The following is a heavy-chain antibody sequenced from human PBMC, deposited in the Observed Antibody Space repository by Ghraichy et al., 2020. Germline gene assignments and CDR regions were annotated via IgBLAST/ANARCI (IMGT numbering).Heavy chain of an antibody. J-gene: IGHJ6*02. CDR2: IYQSGNT. Sequence: SEKLSLTCTVSGGSFSNYYWSWIRQSPGKGLEWIGYIYQSGNTNYNPSLQSRVAISLDTSKTQFSLTLNSVTAADAAVYYCATGSSHSTNFYYYGMDVWGQGTTVTVSS. CDR1: GGSFSNYY. V-gene: IGHV4-59*01. CDR3: ATGSSHSTNFYYYGMDV. D-gene: IGHD6-6*01.